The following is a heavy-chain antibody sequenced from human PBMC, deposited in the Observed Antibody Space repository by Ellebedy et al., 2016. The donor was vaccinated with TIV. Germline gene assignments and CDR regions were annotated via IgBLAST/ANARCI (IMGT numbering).Heavy chain of an antibody. CDR3: ARDILTGYYMGGMDV. J-gene: IGHJ6*02. CDR2: INPSGGST. CDR1: GYTFTSYY. V-gene: IGHV1-46*01. Sequence: ASVKVSCKASGYTFTSYYMHWVRQAPGQGLEWMGIINPSGGSTSYAQKFQGRVTMTRDTSTSTVYMELSSLRSEDTAVYYCARDILTGYYMGGMDVWGQGTTVTVSS. D-gene: IGHD3-9*01.